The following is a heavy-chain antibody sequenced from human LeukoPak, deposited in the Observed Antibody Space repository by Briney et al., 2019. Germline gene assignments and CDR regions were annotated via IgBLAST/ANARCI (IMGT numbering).Heavy chain of an antibody. CDR3: ARGGAARPDI. D-gene: IGHD6-6*01. CDR2: ISSSSNSI. J-gene: IGHJ3*02. CDR1: GFTFSSYA. V-gene: IGHV3-48*01. Sequence: PGGSLRLSCAASGFTFSSYAMSWVRQAPGKGLEWISYISSSSNSIYYADSVKGRFTISRDNAKNSLYLQMNSLRAEDTAVYYCARGGAARPDIWGQGTMVTVSS.